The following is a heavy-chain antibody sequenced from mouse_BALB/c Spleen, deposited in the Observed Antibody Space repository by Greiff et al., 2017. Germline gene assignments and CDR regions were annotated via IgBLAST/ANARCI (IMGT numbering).Heavy chain of an antibody. CDR2: IRSKSNNYAT. CDR1: GFTFNTNA. J-gene: IGHJ3*01. CDR3: VGDYGPAWFAY. Sequence: GGGLVQPKGSLKLSCAASGFTFNTNAMNWVRQAPGKGLEWVARIRSKSNNYATYYADSVKDRFTISRDDSQSMLYLQMNNLKTEDTAMYYCVGDYGPAWFAYWGQGTLVTVSA. V-gene: IGHV10S3*01. D-gene: IGHD1-1*02.